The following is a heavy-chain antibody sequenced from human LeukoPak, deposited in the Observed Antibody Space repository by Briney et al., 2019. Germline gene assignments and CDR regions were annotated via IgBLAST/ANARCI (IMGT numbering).Heavy chain of an antibody. CDR2: INPNSGGT. CDR1: GYTFTGYY. CDR3: AGNRGYGDGWFDP. Sequence: ASVKVSCKASGYTFTGYYMHWVRQAPGQGLEWMGWINPNSGGTNYAQKFQGRVTMTRDTSISTAYMELSRLGSDDTAMYYCAGNRGYGDGWFDPWGQGTLVTVSS. J-gene: IGHJ5*02. D-gene: IGHD5-12*01. V-gene: IGHV1-2*02.